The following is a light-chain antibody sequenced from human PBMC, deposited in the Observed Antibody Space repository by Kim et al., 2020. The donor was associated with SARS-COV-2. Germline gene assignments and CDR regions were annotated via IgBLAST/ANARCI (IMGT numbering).Light chain of an antibody. V-gene: IGLV1-44*01. CDR1: DSNLGSYT. J-gene: IGLJ3*02. CDR3: SAWDDSLNGRL. CDR2: SIS. Sequence: GHVITISCPGIDSNLGSYTVNWSQQPPGTAPKLLIYSISQRPTGVPDRFSGSKSGTSASLVISGLRSEDEADYYCSAWDDSLNGRLYGGGTQLTVL.